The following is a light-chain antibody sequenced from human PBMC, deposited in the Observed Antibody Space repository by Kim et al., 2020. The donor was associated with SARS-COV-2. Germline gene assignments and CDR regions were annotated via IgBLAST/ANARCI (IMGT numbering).Light chain of an antibody. J-gene: IGLJ2*01. Sequence: SYELTQPPSVSVSPGQTASITCSGDKLGDKYACXYQQKPGQSPVLVIYQDSKRPSGIPERFSGSNSGNTATLTISGTQAMDEADYYCQAWDSSTVVFGVG. CDR3: QAWDSSTVV. V-gene: IGLV3-1*01. CDR1: KLGDKY. CDR2: QDS.